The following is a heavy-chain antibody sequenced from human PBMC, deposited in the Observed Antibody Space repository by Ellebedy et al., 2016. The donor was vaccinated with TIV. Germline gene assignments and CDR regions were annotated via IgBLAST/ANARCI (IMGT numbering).Heavy chain of an antibody. CDR3: ARGPRFGESSFDY. CDR1: GFTFSSYS. D-gene: IGHD3-10*01. J-gene: IGHJ4*02. CDR2: ISLSSSTI. Sequence: LSLTCAASGFTFSSYSMNWVRQAPGKGLEWVSPISLSSSTIYYADTVKGRFTISRDNAKNSLSLQMNSLRDEDTAVYYCARGPRFGESSFDYWGQGTLVTVSS. V-gene: IGHV3-48*02.